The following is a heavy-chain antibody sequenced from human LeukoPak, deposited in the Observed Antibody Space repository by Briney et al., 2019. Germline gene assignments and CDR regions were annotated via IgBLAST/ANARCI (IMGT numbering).Heavy chain of an antibody. J-gene: IGHJ4*02. CDR2: INERATII. CDR1: GFTFSNYW. D-gene: IGHD3-16*01. V-gene: IGHV3-74*01. CDR3: VRDLILVWTPGDDFDH. Sequence: PGGSLRLYCAASGFTFSNYWMHWVRQAPGKGLEWVSRINERATIISYADSVKGRFTISRENARNTLYLQMNSLTAEDTAVYYCVRDLILVWTPGDDFDHWGQGTLVTVSS.